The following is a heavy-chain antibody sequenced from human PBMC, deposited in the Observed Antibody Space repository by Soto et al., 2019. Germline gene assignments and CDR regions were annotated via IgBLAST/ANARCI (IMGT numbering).Heavy chain of an antibody. J-gene: IGHJ6*01. CDR2: ISYSGGT. D-gene: IGHD3-10*01. Sequence: SETLSLTCTVSGGSISSGGYYWSWIRQHPGTGLEWIGHISYSGGTYYNTSLKSRVTISVDTSRNQFSLIVNSVTAADTAVYYCARINLVQRLIITDWHYALDVWGQGTTVTVS. V-gene: IGHV4-31*03. CDR3: ARINLVQRLIITDWHYALDV. CDR1: GGSISSGGYY.